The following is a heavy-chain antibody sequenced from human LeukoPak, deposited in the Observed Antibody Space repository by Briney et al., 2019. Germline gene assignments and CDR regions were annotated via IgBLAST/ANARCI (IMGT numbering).Heavy chain of an antibody. D-gene: IGHD6-13*01. CDR1: GYTFTSYG. CDR2: ISAYNGNT. CDR3: ARGIAAGRFDP. Sequence: ASVKVSCKASGYTFTSYGISWVRQAPGQGLEWMGWISAYNGNTNYAQTPQGRVTMTTDTSTSTAYMELRSLTSDDTAVYYCARGIAAGRFDPWGQGTLVTVSS. V-gene: IGHV1-18*01. J-gene: IGHJ5*02.